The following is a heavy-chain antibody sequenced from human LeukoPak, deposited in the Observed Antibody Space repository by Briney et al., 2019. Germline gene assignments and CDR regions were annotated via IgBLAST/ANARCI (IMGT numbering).Heavy chain of an antibody. CDR2: INTSGGST. V-gene: IGHV1-46*01. CDR3: ARIGREPDLDY. CDR1: GYTFTSYY. J-gene: IGHJ4*02. Sequence: ASVKVSCKATGYTFTSYYMHWVGQAPGQGREGMGIINTSGGSTSYAQKYQGRVTMTRDASTSTVYMELRSLRSEDTAVYYCARIGREPDLDYWGQGTLVTVST. D-gene: IGHD1-26*01.